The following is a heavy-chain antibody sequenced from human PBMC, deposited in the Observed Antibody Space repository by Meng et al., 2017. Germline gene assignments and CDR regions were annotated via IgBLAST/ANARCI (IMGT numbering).Heavy chain of an antibody. CDR1: GYTFTDYY. D-gene: IGHD6-19*01. J-gene: IGHJ5*02. CDR3: ARRVAVAGNTSRVRWFDP. V-gene: IGHV1-2*02. Sequence: VPRVRSGSEVKQPGAPVKVSCKASGYTFTDYYLHWVRQAPGQGLEWMGWINPHSGGTYFAQNFQGRVTLTSDTSISTAYMELSRLRSDDTAMYYCARRVAVAGNTSRVRWFDPWGQGTLVTVSS. CDR2: INPHSGGT.